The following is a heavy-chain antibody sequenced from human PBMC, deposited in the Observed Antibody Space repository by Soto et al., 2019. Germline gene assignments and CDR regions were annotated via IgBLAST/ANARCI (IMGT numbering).Heavy chain of an antibody. CDR2: INHSGST. CDR1: GGSFSGYY. J-gene: IGHJ4*02. Sequence: SETLSLTCAVYGGSFSGYYWSWIRQPPGKGLEWIGEINHSGSTNYNPSLKSRVTISVDTSKNQFSLKLSSVTAADTAVYYCARGRTTVTRKYYFDYWGQGTLVTVSS. D-gene: IGHD4-17*01. CDR3: ARGRTTVTRKYYFDY. V-gene: IGHV4-34*01.